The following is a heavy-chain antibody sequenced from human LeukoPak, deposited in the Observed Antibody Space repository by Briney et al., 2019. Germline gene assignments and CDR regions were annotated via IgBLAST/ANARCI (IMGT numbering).Heavy chain of an antibody. J-gene: IGHJ6*02. CDR2: IYSGGNT. Sequence: GGSLRLSCAASGFTVSSNYVSLVRQAPGKGLEWVSFIYSGGNTYYADSVKGRFTISRDNSKNTVYLQMNSLRAEDTAVYYCARTPMFYFYGMDVWGQGTTVTVSS. V-gene: IGHV3-66*01. D-gene: IGHD2-15*01. CDR3: ARTPMFYFYGMDV. CDR1: GFTVSSNY.